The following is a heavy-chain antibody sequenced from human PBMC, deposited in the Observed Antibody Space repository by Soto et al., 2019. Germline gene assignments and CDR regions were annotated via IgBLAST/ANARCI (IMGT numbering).Heavy chain of an antibody. CDR2: MNPNSGNT. D-gene: IGHD3-16*02. V-gene: IGHV1-8*01. Sequence: XSVKVSFNASGYTFTSYDINLVRHSTGQGLEWMGWMNPNSGNTGYAQKFQGRVTMTRNTSISTAYMVLSSLRSEETAVYYCATFSYIWGSYRSLSVTHWGQGTLVTVSS. CDR3: ATFSYIWGSYRSLSVTH. J-gene: IGHJ4*02. CDR1: GYTFTSYD.